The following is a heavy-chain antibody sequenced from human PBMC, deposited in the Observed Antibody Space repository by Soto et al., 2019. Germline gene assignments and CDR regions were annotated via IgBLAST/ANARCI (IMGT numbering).Heavy chain of an antibody. Sequence: SETLSLTCTVSGGSVSSGSYYRSWIRQPPGKGLEWIGYIYYSGSTNYNPSLKSRVTISVDTSKNQFSLKLSSVTAADTAVYYCARDYYGSGSPTIWYYYGMDVWGQGTTVTV. CDR2: IYYSGST. CDR3: ARDYYGSGSPTIWYYYGMDV. J-gene: IGHJ6*02. V-gene: IGHV4-61*01. D-gene: IGHD3-10*01. CDR1: GGSVSSGSYY.